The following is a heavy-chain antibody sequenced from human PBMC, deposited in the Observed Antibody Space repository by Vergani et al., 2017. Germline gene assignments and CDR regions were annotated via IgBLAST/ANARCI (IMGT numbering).Heavy chain of an antibody. CDR3: ARAYCSSTSCPSYYMDV. CDR1: GYTFTSYG. J-gene: IGHJ6*03. Sequence: QVQLVQSGAEVKKPGASVKVSCKASGYTFTSYGISWVRQAPGQGLEWMGWISAYNGNTNYAQKLQGRVTMTRDTSTSTVYMELGSLRSEDTAVYYCARAYCSSTSCPSYYMDVWGKGTTVTVSS. V-gene: IGHV1-18*04. D-gene: IGHD2-2*01. CDR2: ISAYNGNT.